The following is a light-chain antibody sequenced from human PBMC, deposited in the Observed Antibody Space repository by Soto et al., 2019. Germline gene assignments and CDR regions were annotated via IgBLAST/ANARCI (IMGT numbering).Light chain of an antibody. CDR1: QSVSRN. CDR3: QHYNNWPPEIT. Sequence: EIVMTQSPATLSVSPGDRAALSCRASQSVSRNLAWYQQKPGQAPSLLIFDASTRASGIPVRFSGSGSGTEFTLTISSLQSEDFAVYYCQHYNNWPPEITFGQGTRLEIK. CDR2: DAS. V-gene: IGKV3-15*01. J-gene: IGKJ5*01.